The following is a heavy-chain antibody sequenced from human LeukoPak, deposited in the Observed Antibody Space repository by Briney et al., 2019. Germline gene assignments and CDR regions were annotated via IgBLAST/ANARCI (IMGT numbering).Heavy chain of an antibody. CDR2: INWNGGST. CDR3: ARDNSVGDIAWWFDP. Sequence: PGGSLRLSCAASGFTFDDYGMSWVRQAPGKGLEWVSGINWNGGSTGYADSVKGRFTISRDNAKNSLYLQMNSLRAEDTALYYCARDNSVGDIAWWFDPWGQGTLVTVST. D-gene: IGHD3-10*01. CDR1: GFTFDDYG. V-gene: IGHV3-20*04. J-gene: IGHJ5*02.